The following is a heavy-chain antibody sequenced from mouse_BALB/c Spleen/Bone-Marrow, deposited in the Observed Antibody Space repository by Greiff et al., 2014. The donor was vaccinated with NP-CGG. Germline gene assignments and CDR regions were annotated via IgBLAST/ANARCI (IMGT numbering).Heavy chain of an antibody. J-gene: IGHJ3*01. CDR1: GYTFSSYW. V-gene: IGHV1-9*01. CDR3: ARGGYDTSIFAY. D-gene: IGHD2-3*01. CDR2: ILPGSGST. Sequence: QVQLQQSGAELMKPGASVKISCKATGYTFSSYWIEWVKQRPGHGLEWIGEILPGSGSTRYHEKFKDTATFTADTSSNTAYMQLSSLTSEDSAVYYCARGGYDTSIFAYWGQGTLVTVPA.